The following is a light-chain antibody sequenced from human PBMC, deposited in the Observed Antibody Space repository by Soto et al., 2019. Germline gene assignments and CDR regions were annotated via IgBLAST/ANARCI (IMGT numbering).Light chain of an antibody. V-gene: IGLV2-14*01. CDR2: EVS. Sequence: QSVLTQPASVSGSPGQSITISCTGTSSDVGGYNYVSWYQHHPGKAPKLMIYEVSNRPSGVSNRFSGSKSGNTASLTISGLQAEDEADYSCSSYTSATTYVLGTATKPTV. CDR3: SSYTSATTYV. CDR1: SSDVGGYNY. J-gene: IGLJ1*01.